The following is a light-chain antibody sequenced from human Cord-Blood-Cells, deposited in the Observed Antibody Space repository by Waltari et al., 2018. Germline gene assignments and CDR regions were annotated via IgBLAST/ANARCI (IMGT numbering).Light chain of an antibody. CDR3: CSYAGSSNWV. V-gene: IGLV2-23*01. CDR2: EGS. CDR1: SSDVGSYNL. Sequence: QSALTQPASVSGSPGQSITISCTGNSSDVGSYNLVSWYQQHPGKAPKLIIYEGSKRPSGVSNRFSGSKSGNTASLTISGLQAEDEADYYCCSYAGSSNWVFGGGTKLTVL. J-gene: IGLJ3*02.